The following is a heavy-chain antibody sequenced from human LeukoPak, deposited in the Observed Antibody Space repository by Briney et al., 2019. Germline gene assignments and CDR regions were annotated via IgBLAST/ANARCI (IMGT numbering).Heavy chain of an antibody. CDR1: GFTFSSPA. CDR3: AKDRLATVTTSDY. D-gene: IGHD4-17*01. CDR2: ISGGGVTT. Sequence: GGSLRLSCAASGFTFSSPAMSWVRQAPGKRLEWVSSISGGGVTTNYADSVKGRFSISRDNSKNTLYLQMNSLRAEDTAVYYCAKDRLATVTTSDYWGQGTLVTVSS. V-gene: IGHV3-23*01. J-gene: IGHJ4*02.